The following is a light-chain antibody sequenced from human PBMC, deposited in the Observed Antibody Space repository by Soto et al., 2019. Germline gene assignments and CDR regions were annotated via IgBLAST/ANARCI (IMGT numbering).Light chain of an antibody. Sequence: DIQMTQSPSSLSASVGDRVTITCQASQDISNYLNWYQQKPGKAPKLLIYDASNLETGVPSRFIGIGSVTDFTFTISSLQPEDIATYYCQQYDNLPLTFGQGTKLEIK. V-gene: IGKV1-33*01. CDR1: QDISNY. J-gene: IGKJ2*01. CDR3: QQYDNLPLT. CDR2: DAS.